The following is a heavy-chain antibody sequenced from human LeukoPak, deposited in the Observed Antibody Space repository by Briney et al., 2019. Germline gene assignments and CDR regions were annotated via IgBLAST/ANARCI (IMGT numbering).Heavy chain of an antibody. V-gene: IGHV4-34*01. D-gene: IGHD4-23*01. CDR2: INHSGST. CDR3: ARSRWVLLPFDY. J-gene: IGHJ4*02. CDR1: GGSFSGYY. Sequence: KPSETLSLTCTVSGGSFSGYYWSWIRQPPGKGLEWIGEINHSGSTNYNPSLKSRVTISVDTSKNQFSLKLSSVTAADTAVYYCARSRWVLLPFDYWGQGTLVTVSS.